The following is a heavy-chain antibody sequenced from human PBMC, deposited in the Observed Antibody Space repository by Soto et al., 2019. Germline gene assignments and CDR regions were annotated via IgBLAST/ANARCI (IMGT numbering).Heavy chain of an antibody. V-gene: IGHV4-30-4*01. Sequence: TLSLTCTVSGASIRSTDYYWSWIRQAPGKGLEWIGYVYYTGSTYYNPSLMSRLTISVDTSKNQFSLKLTSVAAAETAVYYCVRTARQGAVAPHWFDRWGQGTQVTVSS. D-gene: IGHD2-21*02. CDR1: GASIRSTDYY. CDR2: VYYTGST. J-gene: IGHJ5*02. CDR3: VRTARQGAVAPHWFDR.